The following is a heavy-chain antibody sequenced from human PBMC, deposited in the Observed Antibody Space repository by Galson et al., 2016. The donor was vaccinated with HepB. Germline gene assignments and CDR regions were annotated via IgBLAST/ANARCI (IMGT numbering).Heavy chain of an antibody. J-gene: IGHJ4*02. Sequence: SLRLSCAASGFTFSTYIMHWVRQAPGKGLEWVALIAYDGSNKYYADSVKGRFTISRDNSKNTLYLQMHSLRVEDTAVYYCVARDGYTADYWGQGTLVTVSS. V-gene: IGHV3-30-3*01. CDR2: IAYDGSNK. D-gene: IGHD5-24*01. CDR1: GFTFSTYI. CDR3: VARDGYTADY.